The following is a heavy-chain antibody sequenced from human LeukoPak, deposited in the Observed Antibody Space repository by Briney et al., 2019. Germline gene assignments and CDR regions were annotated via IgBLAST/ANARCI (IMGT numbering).Heavy chain of an antibody. CDR1: GFTFSSYA. CDR2: ISGSGGNT. Sequence: GGSLRLSCAASGFTFSSYAMNWVRQAPGKGLEWVSGISGSGGNTYHADSVKGRFTISRDNSKNTLYLQMNSLRAEDTAVYYCAKDSSDSGWPSLSLDYWGQGTLVTVSS. J-gene: IGHJ4*02. D-gene: IGHD6-19*01. V-gene: IGHV3-23*01. CDR3: AKDSSDSGWPSLSLDY.